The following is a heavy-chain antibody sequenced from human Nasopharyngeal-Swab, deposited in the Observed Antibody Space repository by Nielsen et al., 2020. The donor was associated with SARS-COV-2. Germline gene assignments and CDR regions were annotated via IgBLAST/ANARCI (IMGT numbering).Heavy chain of an antibody. CDR3: GRIPPVDFHIDY. D-gene: IGHD3-9*01. CDR1: GFSLNPSGVC. Sequence: SGPTLVKPTQPLTLTCTFSGFSLNPSGVCVTWVRQPPGTSLEWLALLDCGDDKYYNTFLKTRLTISKDTSENQVVLTMANMDPMDTATYYCGRIPPVDFHIDYGGQGAIVTVSS. CDR2: LDCGDDK. V-gene: IGHV2-70*20. J-gene: IGHJ4*02.